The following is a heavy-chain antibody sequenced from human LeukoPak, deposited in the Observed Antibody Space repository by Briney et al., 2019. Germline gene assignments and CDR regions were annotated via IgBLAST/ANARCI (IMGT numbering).Heavy chain of an antibody. Sequence: PSETLSLTCTVSGDSISSYYWSWIRQPVGKGLEWIGRIHPSGSTNYNPSLKSRATLSVDTSKNEFSLKLSSVTAADTAVYYCARGPPPDLDYWGRGTLVTVSS. J-gene: IGHJ4*02. CDR1: GDSISSYY. CDR3: ARGPPPDLDY. V-gene: IGHV4-4*07. CDR2: IHPSGST.